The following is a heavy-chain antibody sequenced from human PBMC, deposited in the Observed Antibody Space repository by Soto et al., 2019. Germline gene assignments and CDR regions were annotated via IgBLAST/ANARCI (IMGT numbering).Heavy chain of an antibody. CDR2: INWNGGST. CDR3: AKDMRGGSSSSRYYYGLDV. V-gene: IGHV3-20*04. Sequence: GGSLRLSCAASGFTFDDYGMSWVRQAPGKGLEWVSGINWNGGSTGYADSVKGRFTISRDNAKNSLYLQMNSLRGEDTALYYCAKDMRGGSSSSRYYYGLDVWGQGTTVTVSS. CDR1: GFTFDDYG. D-gene: IGHD6-13*01. J-gene: IGHJ6*02.